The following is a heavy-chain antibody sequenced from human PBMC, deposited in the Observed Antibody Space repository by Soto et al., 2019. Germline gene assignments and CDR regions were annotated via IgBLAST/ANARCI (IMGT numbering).Heavy chain of an antibody. Sequence: QVQLQESGPGLVKPSQTLSLTCTVSGGSISSGDYYWSWIRQPPGKGLEWIGYIYYSGSTYYNPSLKIRVTMSVETSKNQFSLKLSSVTAADTAVYYCARVYGYCISTSCYAPVWFDPWGQGTLVTVSS. CDR2: IYYSGST. V-gene: IGHV4-30-4*01. D-gene: IGHD2-2*01. CDR3: ARVYGYCISTSCYAPVWFDP. J-gene: IGHJ5*02. CDR1: GGSISSGDYY.